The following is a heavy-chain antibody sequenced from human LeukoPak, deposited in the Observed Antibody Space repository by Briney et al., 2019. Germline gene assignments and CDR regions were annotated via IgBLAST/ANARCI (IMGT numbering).Heavy chain of an antibody. CDR2: IYYSGST. CDR1: GGSISSSSYY. Sequence: SETLSLTCTVSGGSISSSSYYWGWIRQPPGTGLEWIGSIYYSGSTYYNPSLKSRVTISVDTSKNQFSLKLSSVAAADTAVYYCARDLYCSSTSCYPPDYWGQGTLVTVSS. D-gene: IGHD2-2*01. J-gene: IGHJ4*02. CDR3: ARDLYCSSTSCYPPDY. V-gene: IGHV4-39*07.